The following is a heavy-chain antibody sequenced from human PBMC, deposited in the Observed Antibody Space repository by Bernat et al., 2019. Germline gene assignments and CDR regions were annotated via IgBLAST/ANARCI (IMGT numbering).Heavy chain of an antibody. D-gene: IGHD5-12*01. V-gene: IGHV3-23*01. CDR1: GSTFSTYA. Sequence: EVQLLESGGGLVQPGGSPRLSCVASGSTFSTYAMTWVRQAPEKGLEWVSIIGSGSDTYYPDSVRGRFTISRDNSKNTVYLQMNSLRVEDTATYYCARALGIVAPTATRWFDSRGQGILVTVSS. CDR2: IGSGSDT. J-gene: IGHJ5*01. CDR3: ARALGIVAPTATRWFDS.